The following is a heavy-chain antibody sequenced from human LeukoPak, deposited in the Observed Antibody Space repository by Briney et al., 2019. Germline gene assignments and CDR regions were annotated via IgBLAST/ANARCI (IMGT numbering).Heavy chain of an antibody. Sequence: GGSLRLSCAASGFTFSDYYMSWIRQAPGKGLEWVSYISSSSSYTNYADSVKGRLTISRGNAKNSLYLQMNSLRAEDTAVYYCARKNYPGIAAAVDYWGQGTLVTVSS. D-gene: IGHD6-13*01. CDR3: ARKNYPGIAAAVDY. J-gene: IGHJ4*02. CDR2: ISSSSSYT. CDR1: GFTFSDYY. V-gene: IGHV3-11*06.